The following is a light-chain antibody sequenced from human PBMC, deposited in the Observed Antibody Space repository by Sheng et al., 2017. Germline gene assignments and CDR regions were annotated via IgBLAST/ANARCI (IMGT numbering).Light chain of an antibody. Sequence: DIQMTQSPSTLSASVGDRVTITCRASQSISSWLAWYQQKPGKAPKLLMYEASSLESGVPSRFSGSGSGTEFTLTISSLQPDDFATYFCQQYNSLITFGQGTRLEIK. CDR1: QSISSW. V-gene: IGKV1-5*03. CDR3: QQYNSLIT. CDR2: EAS. J-gene: IGKJ5*01.